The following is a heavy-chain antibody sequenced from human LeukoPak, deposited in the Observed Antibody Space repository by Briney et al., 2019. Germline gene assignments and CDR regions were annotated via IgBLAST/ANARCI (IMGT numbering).Heavy chain of an antibody. Sequence: ASVKVSCKVSGYTLTELSMHWVRQAPGKGLEWMGGFDPEDGETIYAQKFQGRVTMTRDTSTSTVYMELSSLRSEDTAVYYCARDCGIAAAGTSPDYWGQRTLVTVSS. CDR2: FDPEDGET. J-gene: IGHJ4*02. CDR1: GYTLTELS. V-gene: IGHV1-24*01. D-gene: IGHD6-13*01. CDR3: ARDCGIAAAGTSPDY.